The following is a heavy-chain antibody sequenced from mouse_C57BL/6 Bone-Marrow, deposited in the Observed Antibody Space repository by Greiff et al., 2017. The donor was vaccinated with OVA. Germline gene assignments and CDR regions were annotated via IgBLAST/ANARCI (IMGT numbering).Heavy chain of an antibody. CDR2: ISSGGSYT. Sequence: EVMLVESGGDLVKPGGSLKLSCAASGFTFSSYGMSWVRQTPDKRLEWVATISSGGSYTYYPDSVKGRFTISRDNAKNTLYLQMSSLKSEDTAMYYCAIKRAMDYWGQGTSVTVSS. CDR1: GFTFSSYG. J-gene: IGHJ4*01. CDR3: AIKRAMDY. V-gene: IGHV5-6*01.